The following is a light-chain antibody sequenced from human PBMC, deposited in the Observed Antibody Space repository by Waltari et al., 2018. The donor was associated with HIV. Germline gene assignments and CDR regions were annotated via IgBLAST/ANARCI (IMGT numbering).Light chain of an antibody. CDR1: GSNIGTYS. CDR2: MND. V-gene: IGLV1-47*01. CDR3: AVWDDSLGGAV. J-gene: IGLJ2*01. Sequence: QSVVTQPPSASGTPGKRVTISCSGSGSNIGTYSVNWYQHFPGTAPKLLIYMNDHRPSGVPGRFSGSQSGTSASLAISGLQYDDEAGYYCAVWDDSLGGAVFGGWTKLTVL.